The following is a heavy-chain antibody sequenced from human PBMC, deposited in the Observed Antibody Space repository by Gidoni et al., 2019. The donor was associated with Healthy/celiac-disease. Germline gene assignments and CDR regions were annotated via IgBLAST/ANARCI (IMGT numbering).Heavy chain of an antibody. CDR1: GGSIRSYY. D-gene: IGHD2-2*01. Sequence: QVQLQESGPGLVKPSETLSLTCTVSGGSIRSYYWSVIRPPPGKGLEWIGYIYYSGSTNYNPSLKSRVTISVDTSKNQFSLKLSSVTAADTAVYYCARGFHSEHCSSTSCPDYYYYGMDVWGQGTTVTVSS. J-gene: IGHJ6*02. V-gene: IGHV4-59*01. CDR2: IYYSGST. CDR3: ARGFHSEHCSSTSCPDYYYYGMDV.